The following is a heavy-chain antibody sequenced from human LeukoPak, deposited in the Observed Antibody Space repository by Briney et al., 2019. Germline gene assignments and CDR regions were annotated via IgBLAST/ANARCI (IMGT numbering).Heavy chain of an antibody. CDR1: GGSISSGSYY. V-gene: IGHV4-39*01. CDR3: ARLGYSGSYYERAFDI. J-gene: IGHJ3*02. D-gene: IGHD1-26*01. CDR2: MYYSGST. Sequence: SETLSLTCTVSGGSISSGSYYWSWIRQPPGKGLEWIGSMYYSGSTYYNPPLMSRVTISADTPKNQFSLKLSSVTAADTAVYYCARLGYSGSYYERAFDIWGQGTMVTVSS.